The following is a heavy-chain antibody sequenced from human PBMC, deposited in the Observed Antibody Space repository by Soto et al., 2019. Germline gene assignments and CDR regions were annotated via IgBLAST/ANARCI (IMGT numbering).Heavy chain of an antibody. CDR1: GVSISNSY. V-gene: IGHV4-4*09. J-gene: IGHJ4*02. CDR3: ARGGGSYTTGWYNDY. CDR2: IWNSGTT. Sequence: QVQLQESGPGLVKPSETMSLTCTVSGVSISNSYCSWVRQPPGKKLEWIGHIWNSGTTDYNPSLRGRVTMSVETSKNQVPLRLSSVTATDPAVYYCARGGGSYTTGWYNDYWGQGTLVTVSS. D-gene: IGHD6-19*01.